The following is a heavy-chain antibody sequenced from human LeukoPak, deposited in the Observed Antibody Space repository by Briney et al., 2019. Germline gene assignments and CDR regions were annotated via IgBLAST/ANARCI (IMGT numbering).Heavy chain of an antibody. CDR3: ARGHPAYNWNDGGYFDN. CDR2: IDNSGST. D-gene: IGHD1-20*01. Sequence: SETLSLTCTVSGGSISSHYWSWIRQPAGKGLEWIGRIDNSGSTTYNPSLKSRVTISVDKSKNRFSLKVTSVAAADTAMYYCARGHPAYNWNDGGYFDNWGQGTLVTVSS. CDR1: GGSISSHY. J-gene: IGHJ4*02. V-gene: IGHV4-4*07.